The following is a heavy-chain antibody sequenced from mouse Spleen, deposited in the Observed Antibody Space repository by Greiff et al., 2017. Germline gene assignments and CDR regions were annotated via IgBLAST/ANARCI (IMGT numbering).Heavy chain of an antibody. V-gene: IGHV5-9-2*01. J-gene: IGHJ4*01. Sequence: DVHLVESGGGLVKPGGSLKLSCAASGFTFSSYGMSWVRQTPEKRLEWVATISGGGSYTYYPDSVKGRFTISRDNAKNNLYLQMSSLRSEDTALYYCARQLGLRSTYYAMDYWGQGTSVTVSS. D-gene: IGHD3-1*01. CDR2: ISGGGSYT. CDR1: GFTFSSYG. CDR3: ARQLGLRSTYYAMDY.